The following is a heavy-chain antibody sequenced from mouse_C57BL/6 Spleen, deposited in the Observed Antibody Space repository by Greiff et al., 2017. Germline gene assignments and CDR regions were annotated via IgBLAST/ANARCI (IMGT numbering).Heavy chain of an antibody. CDR3: ARGRSYYGYDPAWLAY. V-gene: IGHV1-26*01. D-gene: IGHD2-14*01. CDR1: GYTFTDYY. Sequence: EVQLQQSGPELVKPGASVKISCKASGYTFTDYYMNWVKQSHGKSLEWIGDINPNNGGTSYNQKFKGKATLTVDKSSSTAYMELRSLTSEDSAVYYCARGRSYYGYDPAWLAYWGQGTLVTVSA. CDR2: INPNNGGT. J-gene: IGHJ3*01.